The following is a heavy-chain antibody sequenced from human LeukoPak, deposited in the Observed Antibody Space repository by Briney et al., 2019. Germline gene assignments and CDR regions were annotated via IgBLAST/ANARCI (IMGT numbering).Heavy chain of an antibody. J-gene: IGHJ5*02. Sequence: PSETLSLTCAVYGGSFSGYYWSWLRQPPGKGLEWIGEINHSGSTNYNPSLKSRVTISVDTSKNQFSLKLSSVTAADTAVYYCARHGAGIAAATNWFDPWGQGTLVTVSS. CDR2: INHSGST. CDR3: ARHGAGIAAATNWFDP. V-gene: IGHV4-34*01. CDR1: GGSFSGYY. D-gene: IGHD6-13*01.